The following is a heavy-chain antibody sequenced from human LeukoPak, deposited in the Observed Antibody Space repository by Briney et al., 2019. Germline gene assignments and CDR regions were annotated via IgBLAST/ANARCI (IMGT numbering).Heavy chain of an antibody. CDR3: ARDVIRAGNENWFDP. CDR2: IYYDGST. CDR1: GGSISTDNYY. Sequence: SETLSLTCTVSGGSISTDNYYWGWIRQPPGKGLEWLGSIYYDGSTYYNPSLESRVTISVDTSKNRFSLKVTSVTAADTAVYYCARDVIRAGNENWFDPWGPGTLVTVSS. D-gene: IGHD1-1*01. V-gene: IGHV4-39*07. J-gene: IGHJ5*02.